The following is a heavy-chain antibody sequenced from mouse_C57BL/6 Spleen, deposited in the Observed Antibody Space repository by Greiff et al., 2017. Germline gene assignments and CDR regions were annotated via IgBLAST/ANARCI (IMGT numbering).Heavy chain of an antibody. CDR3: ARDDYDVGYFDY. CDR1: GFTFSDYY. J-gene: IGHJ2*01. D-gene: IGHD2-4*01. CDR2: FNYDGSST. V-gene: IGHV5-16*01. Sequence: EVQRVESEGGLVQPGSSMKLSCTASGFTFSDYYMAWVRQVPETGLAWVANFNYDGSSTYYLDSLKSSFIISIDNARNMLYLQMGSLKSEYTSTYYCARDDYDVGYFDYWGQGTTRTVSS.